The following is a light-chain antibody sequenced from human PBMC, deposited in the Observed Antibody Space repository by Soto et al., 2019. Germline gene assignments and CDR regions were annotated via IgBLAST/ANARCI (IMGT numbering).Light chain of an antibody. CDR2: QDT. CDR3: QTWDSSTVL. J-gene: IGLJ2*01. Sequence: SYELTQPPSVSVSPGQTASITCSGDKLGDKYACWYQQKPGQSPVLVIYQDTKRPSGIPERFSGSNSGNTATLTISGTQPMDEADYYCQTWDSSTVLFGGGTKLTVL. V-gene: IGLV3-1*01. CDR1: KLGDKY.